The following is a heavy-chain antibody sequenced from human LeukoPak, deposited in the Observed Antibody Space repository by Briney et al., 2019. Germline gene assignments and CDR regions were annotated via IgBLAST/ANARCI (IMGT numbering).Heavy chain of an antibody. CDR1: GFTFSSYG. V-gene: IGHV3-30*02. Sequence: GGSLRLSCAASGFTFSSYGMHWVRQAPGKGLEWVAFIRYDGSNKYYADSVKGRFTISRDNSKNTLYLQMNSLRAEDTAVYYCAKDYYDFWSGYYRGGNWFDPWGQGTLVTVSS. CDR2: IRYDGSNK. D-gene: IGHD3-3*01. CDR3: AKDYYDFWSGYYRGGNWFDP. J-gene: IGHJ5*02.